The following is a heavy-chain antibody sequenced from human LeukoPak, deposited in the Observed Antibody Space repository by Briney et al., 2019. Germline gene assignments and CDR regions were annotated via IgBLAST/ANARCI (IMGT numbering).Heavy chain of an antibody. CDR1: GGSFSGYY. V-gene: IGHV4-34*01. J-gene: IGHJ4*02. D-gene: IGHD3-3*01. CDR3: ARHSTYYDFWSGYQQDRIFGY. CDR2: INHSGST. Sequence: SETLSLTCAVYGGSFSGYYWSWIRQPPGKGLEWIGEINHSGSTNYNPSLKSRVTISVDTSKNQFSLKLSSVTAADTAVYYCARHSTYYDFWSGYQQDRIFGYWGQGTLVTVSS.